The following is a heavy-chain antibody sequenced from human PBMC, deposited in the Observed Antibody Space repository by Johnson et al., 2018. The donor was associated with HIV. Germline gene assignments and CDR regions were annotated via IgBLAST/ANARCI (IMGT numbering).Heavy chain of an antibody. CDR3: ARDPLAYDNFWSGSLHAFDI. D-gene: IGHD3-3*01. J-gene: IGHJ3*02. Sequence: VQLVESGGGVVRPGGSLRLSCAASGFTFDDYGMSWVRQAPGKGLEWVSGINWNGGSTGYADSVKGRFTISRDNAKNSLYLQMNSLRGEDTAVYYCARDPLAYDNFWSGSLHAFDIWGQGTMVIVSS. CDR1: GFTFDDYG. CDR2: INWNGGST. V-gene: IGHV3-20*04.